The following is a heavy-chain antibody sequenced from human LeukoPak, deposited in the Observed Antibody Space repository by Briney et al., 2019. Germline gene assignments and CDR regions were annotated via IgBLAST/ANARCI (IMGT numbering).Heavy chain of an antibody. Sequence: SQTLSLTCAVSGGSISSGEYYWSWIRQPPGKGLEWMGYIYYSVSTYYNPSIKSRLTISVDTSNSQFSLRLTSVTAADTAVYYCARDKVGATNWLDPWGQGTLVTVSS. CDR1: GGSISSGEYY. CDR3: ARDKVGATNWLDP. D-gene: IGHD1-26*01. J-gene: IGHJ5*02. V-gene: IGHV4-30-4*01. CDR2: IYYSVST.